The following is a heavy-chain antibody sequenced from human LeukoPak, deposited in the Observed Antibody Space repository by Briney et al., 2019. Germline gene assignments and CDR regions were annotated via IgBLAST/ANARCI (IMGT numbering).Heavy chain of an antibody. CDR1: GDSVSSNITA. CDR3: ARGWAFAY. J-gene: IGHJ4*02. D-gene: IGHD6-19*01. Sequence: SQTLSLTCAISGDSVSSNITAWNWIRQSPSRGLEWLGRTYYRSKWYNDYAVSVKSRINLNPDTSKNQFSLQLNSVTPADTAVYYCARGWAFAYWGQGTLVTVSS. V-gene: IGHV6-1*01. CDR2: TYYRSKWYN.